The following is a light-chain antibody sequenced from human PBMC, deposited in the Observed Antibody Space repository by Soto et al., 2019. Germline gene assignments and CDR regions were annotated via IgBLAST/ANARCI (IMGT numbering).Light chain of an antibody. CDR1: QSVSSSY. J-gene: IGKJ5*01. CDR3: QQRCNWPPIT. CDR2: DAS. V-gene: IGKV3D-20*02. Sequence: ESLLTLNPSTKSLSPGERATLSCRASQSVSSSYLAWYQQKPGQAPRLLIYDASNRATGIPARFSGSGSGTDFALTIISLEPEDFAVYYCQQRCNWPPITFGQGTRLDIK.